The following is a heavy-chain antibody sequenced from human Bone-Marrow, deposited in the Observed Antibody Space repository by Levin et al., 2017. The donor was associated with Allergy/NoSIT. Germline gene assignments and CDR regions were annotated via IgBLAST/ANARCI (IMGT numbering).Heavy chain of an antibody. D-gene: IGHD3-3*01. J-gene: IGHJ6*03. CDR3: ARRNDFWSRTHGGYYFFMDV. CDR2: ISGSSSYI. CDR1: GFTFSSYT. Sequence: NPGGSLRLSCAASGFTFSSYTMNWVRQAPGKGLEWVSSISGSSSYITFSDSVKGRLTISRDNAKNSLYLQMNNLRAEDTAVYYCARRNDFWSRTHGGYYFFMDVWGKGTTVTVSS. V-gene: IGHV3-21*01.